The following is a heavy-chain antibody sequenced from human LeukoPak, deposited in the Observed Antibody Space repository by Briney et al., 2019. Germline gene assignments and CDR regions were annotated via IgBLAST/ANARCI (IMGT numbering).Heavy chain of an antibody. CDR2: INPYSGGT. Sequence: ASVKVSCKASGYTFTGYYMHWVRQAPGQGLEWMGWINPYSGGTNYAQKFQGRVTMTRDTSISTAYMELSRLRSDDTAVYYCARGGSSGWLVDYWGQGTLVTVSS. V-gene: IGHV1-2*02. D-gene: IGHD6-19*01. J-gene: IGHJ4*02. CDR3: ARGGSSGWLVDY. CDR1: GYTFTGYY.